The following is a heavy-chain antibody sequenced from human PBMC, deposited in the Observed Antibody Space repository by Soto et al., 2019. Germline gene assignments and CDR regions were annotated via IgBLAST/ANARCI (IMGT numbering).Heavy chain of an antibody. Sequence: GGSLRLSCAASGFAFSSYSINWVRQAPGKGLEWISYISSGGGTSHYADSVRGRFTISRDNARNSLSLQMNSLRAEDTAVYYCARVPGPWGQGTLVTVSS. CDR1: GFAFSSYS. CDR3: ARVPGP. CDR2: ISSGGGTS. J-gene: IGHJ5*02. V-gene: IGHV3-48*01.